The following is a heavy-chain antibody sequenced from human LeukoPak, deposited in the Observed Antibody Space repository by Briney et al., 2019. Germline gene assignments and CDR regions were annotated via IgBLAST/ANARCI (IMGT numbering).Heavy chain of an antibody. D-gene: IGHD3-16*01. J-gene: IGHJ4*01. CDR1: GFTFSSYA. V-gene: IGHV3-64*01. CDR2: ISSNGGST. CDR3: ARERLITVGYYFDY. Sequence: GGSLRLSCAASGFTFSSYAMHWVRQAPGKGLEYVSAISSNGGSTYYANSVKGRFTISRDNSKNTLYLQMGSLRAEDMAVYYCARERLITVGYYFDYWGQEPWSPSPQ.